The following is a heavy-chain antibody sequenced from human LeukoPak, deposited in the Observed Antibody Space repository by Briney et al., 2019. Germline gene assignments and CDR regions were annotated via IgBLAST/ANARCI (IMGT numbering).Heavy chain of an antibody. CDR2: INPNSGGT. Sequence: GASVKVSCKASGYTFTGYYMHWVRQAPGQGLEWMGWINPNSGGTNYAQKFQGRVTMTRDTSISTAYMELSRLRSDDTAVYYCARETLASIALMGGWFDPWGQGTLVTVSS. CDR1: GYTFTGYY. CDR3: ARETLASIALMGGWFDP. V-gene: IGHV1-2*02. J-gene: IGHJ5*02. D-gene: IGHD2-8*01.